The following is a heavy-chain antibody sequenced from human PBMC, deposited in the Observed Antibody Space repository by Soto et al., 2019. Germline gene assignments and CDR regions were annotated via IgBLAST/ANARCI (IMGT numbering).Heavy chain of an antibody. D-gene: IGHD5-12*01. V-gene: IGHV1-46*01. J-gene: IGHJ4*02. CDR2: INPSGGST. CDR3: ARDPVRYETFGGLDY. CDR1: GYTFTSYY. Sequence: ASVKVSCKASGYTFTSYYMHWVRQAPGQGLEWMGIINPSGGSTSYAQKFQGRVTMTRDTSTSTVYMELSSLRSEDTAVYYCARDPVRYETFGGLDYWGQGTLVTVSS.